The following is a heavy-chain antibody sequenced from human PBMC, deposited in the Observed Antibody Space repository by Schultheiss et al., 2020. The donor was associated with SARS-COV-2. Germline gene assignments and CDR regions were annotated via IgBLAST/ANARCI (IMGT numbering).Heavy chain of an antibody. CDR2: IYTSGST. Sequence: SETLSLTCTVSGGSISSYYWSWIRQPAGKGLEWIGRIYTSGSTNYNPSLKSRVTMSVDTSKNQFSLKLSSVTAADTAVYYCARAGYSYGFGYYYGMDVWGQGATVTVSS. D-gene: IGHD5-18*01. J-gene: IGHJ6*02. V-gene: IGHV4-4*07. CDR1: GGSISSYY. CDR3: ARAGYSYGFGYYYGMDV.